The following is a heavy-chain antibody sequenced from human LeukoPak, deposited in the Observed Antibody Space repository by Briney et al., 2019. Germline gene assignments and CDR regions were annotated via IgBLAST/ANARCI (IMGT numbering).Heavy chain of an antibody. CDR1: GFTFSDSY. V-gene: IGHV3-11*06. CDR2: ISSSSTYT. Sequence: GGSLRLSCAASGFTFSDSYMSWIRQAPGKGLEWVSYISSSSTYTDYAGSVKGRFTICRDNARNSLYLQMNSLRDEDTAVYYCARDYGSGWYYYLDHWGQGTLVTVSS. J-gene: IGHJ4*02. CDR3: ARDYGSGWYYYLDH. D-gene: IGHD6-19*01.